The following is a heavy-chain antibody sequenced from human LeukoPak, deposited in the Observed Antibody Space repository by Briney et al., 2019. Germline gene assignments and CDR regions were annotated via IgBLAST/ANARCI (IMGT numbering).Heavy chain of an antibody. V-gene: IGHV1-8*01. CDR1: GYTFISYD. Sequence: ASVKVSCKASGYTFISYDINWVRQATGQGLEWMGWMNPNSGNTGYAQKLQGRVTMTRNTSISTAYMELSSLRSEDTAVYYCASGPMVRGVTDWGQGTLVTVSS. CDR3: ASGPMVRGVTD. D-gene: IGHD3-10*01. CDR2: MNPNSGNT. J-gene: IGHJ4*02.